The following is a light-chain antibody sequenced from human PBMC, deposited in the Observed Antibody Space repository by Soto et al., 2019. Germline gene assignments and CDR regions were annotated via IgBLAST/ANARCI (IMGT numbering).Light chain of an antibody. Sequence: DIKMTQSPSSLSASVGDRVTMTCRASETISTFLIWYQHKPGKAPKLLFYAASRLQSGVPSRFSGSGSGTDFTLTINGLQPEDFGSYYCQQSYSTSPIPFGQGTRLEI. V-gene: IGKV1-39*01. CDR1: ETISTF. J-gene: IGKJ5*01. CDR3: QQSYSTSPIP. CDR2: AAS.